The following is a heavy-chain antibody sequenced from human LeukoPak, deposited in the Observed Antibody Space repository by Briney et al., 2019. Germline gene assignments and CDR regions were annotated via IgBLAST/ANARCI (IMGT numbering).Heavy chain of an antibody. CDR3: ARARPGGGADY. D-gene: IGHD2-8*02. CDR2: IYYSGST. J-gene: IGHJ4*02. V-gene: IGHV4-59*05. CDR1: GGSISSYY. Sequence: SETLSLTCTVSGGSISSYYWSWIRQPPGKGLEWIGSIYYSGSTYYNPSLKSRVTISVDTSKNQFSLKLSSVTAADTAVYYCARARPGGGADYWGQGTLVTVSS.